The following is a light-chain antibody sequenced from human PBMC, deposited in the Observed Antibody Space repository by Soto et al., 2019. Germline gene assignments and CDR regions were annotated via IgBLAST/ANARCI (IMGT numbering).Light chain of an antibody. J-gene: IGKJ4*01. CDR2: DAS. CDR3: QQYGTSPPLT. V-gene: IGKV3-20*01. Sequence: EIVLTQSPGTLSLSPGERATLSCRASQSVSSSYLAWYQQKPGQAPRLLLYDASSRATGIPDRFSGSGSGTDCTLIISRLEPEDFAVDYCQQYGTSPPLTFGGGTKVEIK. CDR1: QSVSSSY.